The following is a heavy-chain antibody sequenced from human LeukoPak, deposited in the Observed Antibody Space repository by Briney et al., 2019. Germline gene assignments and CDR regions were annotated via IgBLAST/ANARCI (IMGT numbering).Heavy chain of an antibody. CDR3: ARRAPSHDFDD. Sequence: PGGSLRLSCAASGFTFDDYGMSWVRQAPGKGLEWVSTINWNSGNTGYADSVKGRFTISRDNAKNSLYLQMNSLRVEDTALYYCARRAPSHDFDDWGQGTLVTVSS. J-gene: IGHJ4*02. CDR1: GFTFDDYG. CDR2: INWNSGNT. V-gene: IGHV3-20*04.